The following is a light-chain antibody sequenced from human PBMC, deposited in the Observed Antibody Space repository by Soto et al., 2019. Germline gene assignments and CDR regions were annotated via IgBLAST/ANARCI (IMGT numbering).Light chain of an antibody. CDR2: EVT. V-gene: IGLV2-23*02. J-gene: IGLJ1*01. Sequence: ALTQPASVSGSPGQSITISCTGTSRDVGRYNFVSWYQQYPGKVPRVTIYEVTKRPSGVSNRFSGSKSGNTAFLTISGLQAEDEADYYCCSDAGSGVYVFGTGTKLTVL. CDR3: CSDAGSGVYV. CDR1: SRDVGRYNF.